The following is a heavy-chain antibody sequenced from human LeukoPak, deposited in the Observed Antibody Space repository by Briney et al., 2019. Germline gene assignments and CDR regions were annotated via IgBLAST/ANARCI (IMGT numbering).Heavy chain of an antibody. CDR1: GYSISSGYY. Sequence: SETLSLTCTVSGYSISSGYYWGWIRQPPGKGLEWIGSIYHSGSTYYNPSLKSRVTIPVDTSKNQFSLKLSSVTAADTAVYYCAREIRKWFGELFNRGNAFDIWGQGTMVTVSS. V-gene: IGHV4-38-2*02. CDR3: AREIRKWFGELFNRGNAFDI. CDR2: IYHSGST. D-gene: IGHD3-10*01. J-gene: IGHJ3*02.